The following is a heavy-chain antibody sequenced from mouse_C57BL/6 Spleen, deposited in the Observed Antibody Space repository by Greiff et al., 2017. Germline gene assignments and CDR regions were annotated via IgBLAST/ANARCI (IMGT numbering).Heavy chain of an antibody. CDR3: ARQPLYYGTWYFDV. CDR1: GFTFSSYG. Sequence: EVKLVESGGDLVKPGGSLKLSCAASGFTFSSYGMSWVRQTPDKRLEWVATISSGGSYTNYPDSVKGRFTITSNNAKNTLYLQMSSLKSDDTAMYYCARQPLYYGTWYFDVWGTGTTVTVSS. D-gene: IGHD1-1*01. J-gene: IGHJ1*03. V-gene: IGHV5-6*01. CDR2: ISSGGSYT.